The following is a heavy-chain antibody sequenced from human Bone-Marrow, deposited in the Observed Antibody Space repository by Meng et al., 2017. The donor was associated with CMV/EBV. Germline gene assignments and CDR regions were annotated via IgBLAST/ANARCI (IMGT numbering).Heavy chain of an antibody. CDR1: GYTFTSYY. Sequence: QVPVVQSGAEGKRPWVSVKVSCKASGYTFTSYYMHWGRQAPGQGLEWMGIINPSGGSTSYAQKFQGRVTMTRDTSTSTVYMELSSLRSEDTAVYYCARSRGYSSGWYLWWFDPWGQGTLVTVSS. V-gene: IGHV1-46*01. J-gene: IGHJ5*02. CDR2: INPSGGST. CDR3: ARSRGYSSGWYLWWFDP. D-gene: IGHD6-19*01.